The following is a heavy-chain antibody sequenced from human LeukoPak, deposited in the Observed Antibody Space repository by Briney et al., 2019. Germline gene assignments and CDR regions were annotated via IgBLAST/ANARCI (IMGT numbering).Heavy chain of an antibody. CDR2: INPNSGGT. D-gene: IGHD5-18*01. Sequence: ASVKVSCKASGYTFTGYYMHWVRQAPGQGLEWMGWINPNSGGTNYAQKFQGRVTMTRDTSISTAYMELSRLRSDDTAVYYCAREVIGAYSYGSDYWGQGTLVTVSS. J-gene: IGHJ4*02. CDR1: GYTFTGYY. CDR3: AREVIGAYSYGSDY. V-gene: IGHV1-2*02.